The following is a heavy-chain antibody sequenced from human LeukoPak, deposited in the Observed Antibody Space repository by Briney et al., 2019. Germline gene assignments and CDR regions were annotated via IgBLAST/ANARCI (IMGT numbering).Heavy chain of an antibody. J-gene: IGHJ6*03. CDR1: GYSFTSYG. CDR2: ISTYTGNT. Sequence: AASVKVSCKASGYSFTSYGISWVRQAPGQGLEWMGWISTYTGNTNYAQKLQGRVTMTTDTSTRTAYMELRSLRSDDTALYYCARDSEEEWPVGPGTENYYDYYYMDVWGKGTTVTISS. D-gene: IGHD6-19*01. V-gene: IGHV1-18*01. CDR3: ARDSEEEWPVGPGTENYYDYYYMDV.